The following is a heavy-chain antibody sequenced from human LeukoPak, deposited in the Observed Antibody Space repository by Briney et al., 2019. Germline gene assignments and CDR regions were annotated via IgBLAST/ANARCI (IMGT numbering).Heavy chain of an antibody. J-gene: IGHJ4*02. D-gene: IGHD3-22*01. V-gene: IGHV4-34*01. CDR2: INHSGST. Sequence: SETLSLTCAVYGGSFSGHYWSWIRQSPGKGLEYIGEINHSGSTNYNPSLKSRVTISVDRSKNQFSLKLSSVTAADTAVYYCARSGAYYYDSSGYYFDYWGQGTLVTVSS. CDR3: ARSGAYYYDSSGYYFDY. CDR1: GGSFSGHY.